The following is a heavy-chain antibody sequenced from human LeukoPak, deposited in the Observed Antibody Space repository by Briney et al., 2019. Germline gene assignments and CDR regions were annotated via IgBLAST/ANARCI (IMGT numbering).Heavy chain of an antibody. Sequence: GGSLRLSCAASGYTFNSYGMHWVRQAPGKGLEWVAFIRFDGNNKYYADSVKGRFTISRDNSKNTLYLQMNSLRAEDTAVYYCAKDTYCSGGTCSNWFDPWGQGTLVTVSS. V-gene: IGHV3-30*02. D-gene: IGHD2-15*01. CDR1: GYTFNSYG. CDR3: AKDTYCSGGTCSNWFDP. J-gene: IGHJ5*02. CDR2: IRFDGNNK.